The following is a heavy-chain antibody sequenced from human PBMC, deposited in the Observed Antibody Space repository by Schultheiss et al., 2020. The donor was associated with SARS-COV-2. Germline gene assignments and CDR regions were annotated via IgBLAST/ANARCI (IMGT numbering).Heavy chain of an antibody. D-gene: IGHD4-11*01. CDR3: ARDYSNIDYDYDYGMDV. Sequence: SQTLSLTCTVSGGSISSGTYYWTWIRQHPGKGLEWIGHIYYSGNTNYNPFLKSRVSISVDTSKNQFSLRLTSLTAADTALYYCARDYSNIDYDYDYGMDVWGQGTTVTVSS. CDR2: IYYSGNT. CDR1: GGSISSGTYY. J-gene: IGHJ6*02. V-gene: IGHV4-31*03.